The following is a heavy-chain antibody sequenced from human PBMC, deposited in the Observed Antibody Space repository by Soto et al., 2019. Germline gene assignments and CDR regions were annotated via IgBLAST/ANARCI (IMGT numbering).Heavy chain of an antibody. J-gene: IGHJ6*02. CDR1: VNIFGNSW. CDR3: ARPHTVRGVIGGIDV. Sequence: GESLKISCKGSVNIFGNSWIAWVRQMPGKGLEWMGFIYPVDSETRYSPSFQGQVTFSADKSINTAYLEWNSLKASDTAIYYFARPHTVRGVIGGIDVWGQGTTVTVSS. D-gene: IGHD3-10*01. V-gene: IGHV5-51*01. CDR2: IYPVDSET.